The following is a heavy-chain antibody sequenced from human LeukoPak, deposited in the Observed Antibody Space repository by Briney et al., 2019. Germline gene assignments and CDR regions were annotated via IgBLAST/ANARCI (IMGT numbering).Heavy chain of an antibody. J-gene: IGHJ4*02. CDR3: AKDSIQDSSGYYGVVDY. V-gene: IGHV3-23*01. Sequence: PGGSLRLSCAASGFTFSSYAMSWVRQAPGKGLEWVSDISGSGGSTYYADSVKGRFTISRDNSKNTLSLQMNSLRAEDTAVYYCAKDSIQDSSGYYGVVDYWGQGTLVTVSS. CDR1: GFTFSSYA. D-gene: IGHD3-22*01. CDR2: ISGSGGST.